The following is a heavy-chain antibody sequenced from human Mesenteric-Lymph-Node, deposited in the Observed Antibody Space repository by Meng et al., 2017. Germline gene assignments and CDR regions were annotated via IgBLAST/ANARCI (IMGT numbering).Heavy chain of an antibody. Sequence: GESLKISCAASGFTFSSYAMSWVRQAPGKGLEWVSAISGSGGSTYYADSVKGRFTISRDNSKNTLYLQMNSLRVEDTAVYFCATDIGVTNYLLDSWGQGDLVTVSS. J-gene: IGHJ4*02. CDR2: ISGSGGST. CDR1: GFTFSSYA. V-gene: IGHV3-23*01. D-gene: IGHD2-21*01. CDR3: ATDIGVTNYLLDS.